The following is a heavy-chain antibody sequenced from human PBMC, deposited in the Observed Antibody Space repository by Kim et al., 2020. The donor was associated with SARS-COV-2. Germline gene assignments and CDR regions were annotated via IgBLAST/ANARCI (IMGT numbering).Heavy chain of an antibody. J-gene: IGHJ4*02. Sequence: SETLSLTCTVSGGSISSYYWSWLRQPPGKGLEWIGYIYYSGSTNYNPSLKSRVTISVDTSKNQFSLKLNSVTAADTAVYYCARDRSRGGSYYDYWGQGTLVTVSS. CDR3: ARDRSRGGSYYDY. V-gene: IGHV4-59*01. D-gene: IGHD1-26*01. CDR1: GGSISSYY. CDR2: IYYSGST.